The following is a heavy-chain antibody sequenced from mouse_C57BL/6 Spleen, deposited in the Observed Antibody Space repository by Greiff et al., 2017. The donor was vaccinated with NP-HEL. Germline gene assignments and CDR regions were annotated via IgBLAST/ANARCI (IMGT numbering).Heavy chain of an antibody. Sequence: QVQLQQSGAELVKPGASVKISCKASGYAFSSYWMNWVKQRPGKGLEWIGQIYPGDGDTNYNGKFKGKATLTADKSSSTAYMQLSSLTSEDSAVYFCARRDSYYYGSSSYWYFDVWGTGTTVTVSS. D-gene: IGHD1-1*01. CDR3: ARRDSYYYGSSSYWYFDV. CDR2: IYPGDGDT. CDR1: GYAFSSYW. V-gene: IGHV1-80*01. J-gene: IGHJ1*03.